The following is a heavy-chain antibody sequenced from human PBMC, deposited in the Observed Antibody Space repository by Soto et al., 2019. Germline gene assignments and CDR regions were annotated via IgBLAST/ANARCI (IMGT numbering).Heavy chain of an antibody. CDR3: ARDYTPTSGSGSSSQRDAFDI. V-gene: IGHV1-2*04. D-gene: IGHD2-15*01. J-gene: IGHJ3*02. CDR2: INPNSGGT. CDR1: GYTFTGYY. Sequence: ASVKVSCKASGYTFTGYYMHWGRQAPGQGLGWMGWINPNSGGTNYAQKFQGWVTMTRDTSISTAYMELSRLRSDDTAVYYCARDYTPTSGSGSSSQRDAFDIWGQGTMVTVSS.